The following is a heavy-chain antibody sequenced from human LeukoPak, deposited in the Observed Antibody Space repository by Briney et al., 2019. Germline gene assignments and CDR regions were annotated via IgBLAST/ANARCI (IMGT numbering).Heavy chain of an antibody. Sequence: PAGGSLGLSCAASGFTFSSYAMSWVRQAPGKGLEWVSAISGSGGSTYYADSVKGRFTISRDNSKNTLYLQMNSLRAEDTAVYYCAKGYYDYVWGSYYFDYWGQGILVTVSS. CDR1: GFTFSSYA. D-gene: IGHD3-16*01. CDR3: AKGYYDYVWGSYYFDY. CDR2: ISGSGGST. V-gene: IGHV3-23*01. J-gene: IGHJ4*02.